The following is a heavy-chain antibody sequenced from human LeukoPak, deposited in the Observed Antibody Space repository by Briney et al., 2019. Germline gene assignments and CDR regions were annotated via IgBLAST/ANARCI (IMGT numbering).Heavy chain of an antibody. J-gene: IGHJ6*03. CDR3: ARDGGKGYGDYYYYNYMDV. CDR1: GYTFTSYA. Sequence: ASVKVSCKASGYTFTSYAMHWVRQAPGQRLEWMGWINAGNGNTKYSQEFQGRVTITRDTSASTAYMELSSLRSEDMAVYYCARDGGKGYGDYYYYNYMDVWGKGTTVTVSS. D-gene: IGHD4-17*01. V-gene: IGHV1-3*03. CDR2: INAGNGNT.